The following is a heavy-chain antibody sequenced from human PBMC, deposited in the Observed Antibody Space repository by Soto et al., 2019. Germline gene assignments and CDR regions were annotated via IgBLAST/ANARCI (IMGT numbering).Heavy chain of an antibody. Sequence: GGSLRLSCAASGFTFSRFSMTWVRQAPGKELEWVSIISDGGSDTYYADSVKGRFTISRDNSRNTLYLQMIRLRVDDTAVYYCAKRPLYCSSSSCLDFWGQGTLVTVSS. D-gene: IGHD2-2*01. V-gene: IGHV3-23*01. CDR2: ISDGGSDT. CDR3: AKRPLYCSSSSCLDF. J-gene: IGHJ4*02. CDR1: GFTFSRFS.